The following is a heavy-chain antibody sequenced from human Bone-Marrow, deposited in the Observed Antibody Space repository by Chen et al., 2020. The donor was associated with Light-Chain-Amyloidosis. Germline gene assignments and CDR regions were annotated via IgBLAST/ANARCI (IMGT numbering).Heavy chain of an antibody. J-gene: IGHJ4*02. Sequence: QVQLQESGPGLVKPSGTLSLTCAVSGDSLSSSHWWSWVRQPPGKGLEWIGETYHSGSTNYNPSLKSRVTISVDKSKNQFSLNLRSVTAADTAVYYCARAWGSSSGSLEYWGQGTLVTVSS. V-gene: IGHV4-4*02. CDR3: ARAWGSSSGSLEY. CDR1: GDSLSSSHW. CDR2: TYHSGST. D-gene: IGHD6-19*01.